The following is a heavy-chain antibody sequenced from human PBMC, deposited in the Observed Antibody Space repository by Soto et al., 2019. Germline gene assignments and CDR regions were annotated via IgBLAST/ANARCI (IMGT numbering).Heavy chain of an antibody. V-gene: IGHV3-48*02. CDR2: ISASGTVI. Sequence: GGSLRLSCVASGFTFSSYSLNWVRQAPGQGLEWVSFISASGTVIYHADSVKGRFTISRDTAKKSVYLQMNSLRDEDTAVYYCARDWGVYDSDSDAYIPSLDYWGQGTLVTVSS. CDR1: GFTFSSYS. CDR3: ARDWGVYDSDSDAYIPSLDY. J-gene: IGHJ4*02. D-gene: IGHD3-22*01.